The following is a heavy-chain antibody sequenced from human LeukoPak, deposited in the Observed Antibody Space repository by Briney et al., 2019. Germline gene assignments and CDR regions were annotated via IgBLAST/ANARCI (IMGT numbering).Heavy chain of an antibody. D-gene: IGHD6-19*01. V-gene: IGHV3-48*02. CDR1: GFTFSSYW. CDR2: ITGSSSTI. CDR3: ARVRITVTGGGYLDY. Sequence: GGSLRLSCAASGFTFSSYWMHWVRQAPGKGLEWISYITGSSSTIYYADSVKGRFTVSRDNAKNSLYLQMNSLRDEDTAVYYCARVRITVTGGGYLDYWGQGTLVTVSS. J-gene: IGHJ4*02.